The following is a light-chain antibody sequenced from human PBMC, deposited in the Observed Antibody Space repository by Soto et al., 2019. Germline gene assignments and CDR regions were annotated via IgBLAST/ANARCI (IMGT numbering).Light chain of an antibody. Sequence: QSALTQPASVSGSPGQSITVSCTGTSSDVGRYNYVSWYQQHPGKAPKLIIYDVSKRPSGVSNRFSGSKSGNTASLTISGLRAEDEADYYCSSYTTSSTDVIGTGTKLTVL. J-gene: IGLJ1*01. CDR2: DVS. V-gene: IGLV2-14*01. CDR1: SSDVGRYNY. CDR3: SSYTTSSTDV.